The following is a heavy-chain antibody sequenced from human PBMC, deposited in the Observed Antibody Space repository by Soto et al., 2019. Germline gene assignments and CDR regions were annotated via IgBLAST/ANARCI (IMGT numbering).Heavy chain of an antibody. D-gene: IGHD2-2*01. CDR1: GYTFTSYC. J-gene: IGHJ5*02. CDR2: ISAYNGNT. Sequence: ASVKVSCKASGYTFTSYCISWVRQASGQGLEWMGWISAYNGNTNYAQKLQGRVTMTTDTSTSTAYMELRSLRSDDTAVYYCAREVPDCSSTSCYGWFDPWGQGTLVTVSS. CDR3: AREVPDCSSTSCYGWFDP. V-gene: IGHV1-18*01.